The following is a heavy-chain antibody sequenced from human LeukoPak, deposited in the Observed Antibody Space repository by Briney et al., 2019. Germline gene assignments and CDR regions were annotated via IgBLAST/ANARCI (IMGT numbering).Heavy chain of an antibody. D-gene: IGHD2-2*01. CDR3: ARVPSSYYYGMDV. V-gene: IGHV1-46*01. CDR1: GYTFTSYY. J-gene: IGHJ6*02. Sequence: GASVKVSCKASGYTFTSYYIHWVRQAPGQGLEWMGIINPSDGSTSYAQKFQDRVTMTRDTSMNTVYMELRSLRSEDTAVYFCARVPSSYYYGMDVWGQGTTVTVSS. CDR2: INPSDGST.